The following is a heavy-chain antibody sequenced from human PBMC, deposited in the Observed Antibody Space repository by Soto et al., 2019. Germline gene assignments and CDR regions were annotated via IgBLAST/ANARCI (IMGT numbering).Heavy chain of an antibody. CDR3: ARDRSSGWPDFDY. J-gene: IGHJ4*02. D-gene: IGHD6-19*01. V-gene: IGHV1-3*01. CDR1: GYTFTSYA. CDR2: INAGNGNT. Sequence: ASVKVSCKASGYTFTSYAMHWARQARGQRLEWMGWINAGNGNTNYSQKFQGRVTITRDTSASTAYMELSSLRSEDTAVYYCARDRSSGWPDFDYWGQGTLVTVSS.